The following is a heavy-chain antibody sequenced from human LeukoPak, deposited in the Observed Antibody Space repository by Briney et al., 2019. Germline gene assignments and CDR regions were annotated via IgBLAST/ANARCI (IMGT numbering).Heavy chain of an antibody. CDR3: ARFYYGSGSYYDPDY. J-gene: IGHJ4*02. D-gene: IGHD3-10*01. CDR2: INHSGGT. CDR1: GGSISSSSYY. V-gene: IGHV4-39*07. Sequence: PSETLSLTCTVSGGSISSSSYYWGWIRQPPGKGLEWIGEINHSGGTNYNPSLKSRVTISVDTSKNQFSLKLSSVTAADTAVYYCARFYYGSGSYYDPDYWGQGTLVTVSS.